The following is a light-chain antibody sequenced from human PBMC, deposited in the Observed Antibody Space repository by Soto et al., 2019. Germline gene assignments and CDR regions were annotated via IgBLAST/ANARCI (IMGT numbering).Light chain of an antibody. J-gene: IGKJ4*01. CDR2: GAS. CDR1: QSVSSNY. CDR3: QQSGKSFPLT. Sequence: EIVLTQSPGTLSLSPGERATLSCRASQSVSSNYLAWYQQKPGQAPKLLICGASSRATGIPDRFSGSGSGTDFILTISRLEPEDFAMYYCQQSGKSFPLTLGGGTKLEI. V-gene: IGKV3-20*01.